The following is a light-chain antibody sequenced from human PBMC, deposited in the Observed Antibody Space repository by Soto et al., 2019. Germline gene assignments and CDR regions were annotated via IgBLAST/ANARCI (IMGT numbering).Light chain of an antibody. Sequence: QSALTQPPSASGSPGQSVTISCTGTSSDVGGYNYVSWYQQHPGKAPKLMIYEVNKRPSGVPDRFSGSKSGNMASLTVSGLQAEDEAYYYCSSYAGSNNFGVFGTGTKLTVL. CDR1: SSDVGGYNY. CDR3: SSYAGSNNFGV. V-gene: IGLV2-8*01. J-gene: IGLJ1*01. CDR2: EVN.